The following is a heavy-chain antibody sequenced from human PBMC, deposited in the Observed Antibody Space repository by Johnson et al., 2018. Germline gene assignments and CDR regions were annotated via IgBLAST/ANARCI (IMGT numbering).Heavy chain of an antibody. Sequence: QVQLQESGPGLVKPSETLSLTCSVSGGSITSFYWNWIRQSPGKGLEWIGYVYYSGTNDYNPSLKSRATILVYTSKNQFSLKLTSVTAADTAVYCCARDEYITPFGDWGQGILVTVSS. CDR2: VYYSGTN. CDR3: ARDEYITPFGD. CDR1: GGSITSFY. V-gene: IGHV4-59*12. J-gene: IGHJ4*02. D-gene: IGHD3-16*01.